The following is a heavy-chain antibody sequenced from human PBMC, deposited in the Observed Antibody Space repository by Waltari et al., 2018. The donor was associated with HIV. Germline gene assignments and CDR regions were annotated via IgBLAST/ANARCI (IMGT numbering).Heavy chain of an antibody. Sequence: EVQLLESGGGLVQPGGSLRLSCAASGFTFSSYAMSWVRQAPGKGLEWVSAISGSGGSTYYADSVKGRFTISRDNSKNTLYLQMNSLRAEDTAVYYCANRHGPPRIDLGKYQLLSPGMDVWGQGTTVTVSS. D-gene: IGHD2-2*01. CDR2: ISGSGGST. V-gene: IGHV3-23*01. J-gene: IGHJ6*02. CDR3: ANRHGPPRIDLGKYQLLSPGMDV. CDR1: GFTFSSYA.